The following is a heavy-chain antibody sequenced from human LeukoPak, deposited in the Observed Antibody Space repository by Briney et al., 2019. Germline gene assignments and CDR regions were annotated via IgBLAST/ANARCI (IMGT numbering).Heavy chain of an antibody. Sequence: ASVKVSCKASGYTFTSYYMHWVRQAPGQGLEWMGIINPSGGSTSYAQKFQGRVTMTRDTSTSTVYMELSSLRSEDTAVYYCARVSREERWDIVVVPAAHLDYWGQGTLVTVSS. CDR2: INPSGGST. V-gene: IGHV1-46*01. CDR1: GYTFTSYY. D-gene: IGHD2-2*01. J-gene: IGHJ4*02. CDR3: ARVSREERWDIVVVPAAHLDY.